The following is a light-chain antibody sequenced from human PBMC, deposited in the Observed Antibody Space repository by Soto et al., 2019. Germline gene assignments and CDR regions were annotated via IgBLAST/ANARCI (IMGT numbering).Light chain of an antibody. J-gene: IGKJ1*01. CDR2: DAS. V-gene: IGKV1-5*01. CDR1: QSISRW. CDR3: QQYDTYST. Sequence: DIQMTQSPSSLSASVGDRVTITCRASQSISRWLAWYQQKPGKAPKVLIYDASTLESGVPSRFSGSGSGTEFSLSIISLQPDDFATYYCQQYDTYSTFGQGTKVDIK.